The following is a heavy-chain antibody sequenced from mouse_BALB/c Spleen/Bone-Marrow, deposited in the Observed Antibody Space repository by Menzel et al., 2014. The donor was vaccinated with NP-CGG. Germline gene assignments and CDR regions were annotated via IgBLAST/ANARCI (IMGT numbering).Heavy chain of an antibody. D-gene: IGHD2-3*01. Sequence: QVQLKESGAELVRPGASVKLSCKAPGYTFTSYWMNWVKQRPEQGLEWIGRIDPYDSETHYNQKFKDKAILTVDKSSSTAYMQLSSLTSEDSAVYYCASYGGYPWFAYWGQGTLVSVSA. CDR2: IDPYDSET. V-gene: IGHV1-74*01. J-gene: IGHJ3*01. CDR1: GYTFTSYW. CDR3: ASYGGYPWFAY.